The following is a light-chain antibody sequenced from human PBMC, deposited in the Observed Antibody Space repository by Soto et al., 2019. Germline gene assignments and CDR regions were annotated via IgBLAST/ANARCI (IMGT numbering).Light chain of an antibody. V-gene: IGKV1-39*01. Sequence: DIQMTQSPSSLSASVGDRVTITCRASQSIRNYLHWYQQKPGKAPNLLIYAASSLQTGVPPRFSGSGSGTDFTLTISTLLPEDFATYYCEQSYSTSPTFGASTKVDIK. J-gene: IGKJ3*01. CDR2: AAS. CDR1: QSIRNY. CDR3: EQSYSTSPT.